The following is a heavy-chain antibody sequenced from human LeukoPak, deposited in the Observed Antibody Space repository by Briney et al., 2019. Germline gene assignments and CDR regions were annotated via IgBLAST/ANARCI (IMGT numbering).Heavy chain of an antibody. Sequence: KASETLSLTCTVSGGSVRTGSYYWSWIRQPPGKDLEWIGCLYYKGTNNYNPSLKSRVSISVDSSKNQFSLRLTSVTAADTAVYYCARGSSPSYPLDYWGQGTLVTVSS. D-gene: IGHD2-2*01. J-gene: IGHJ4*02. CDR2: LYYKGTN. V-gene: IGHV4-61*01. CDR3: ARGSSPSYPLDY. CDR1: GGSVRTGSYY.